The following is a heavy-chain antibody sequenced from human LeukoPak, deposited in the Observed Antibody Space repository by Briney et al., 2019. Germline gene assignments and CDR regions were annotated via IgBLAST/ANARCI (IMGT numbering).Heavy chain of an antibody. Sequence: GGSLRLSCAASGLTVSSNHMNWVRQAPGKGLEWVSAFYSGGAIYYADSVKGRFTISRDNSKNTLYLQLNSLRAEDTAVYYCAKDLGGTTLRHYFDYWGQGALVTVSS. CDR2: FYSGGAI. V-gene: IGHV3-53*01. CDR1: GLTVSSNH. CDR3: AKDLGGTTLRHYFDY. D-gene: IGHD1-7*01. J-gene: IGHJ4*02.